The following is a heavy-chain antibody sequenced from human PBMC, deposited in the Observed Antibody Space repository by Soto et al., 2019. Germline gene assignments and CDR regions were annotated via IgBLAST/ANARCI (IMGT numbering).Heavy chain of an antibody. J-gene: IGHJ4*02. Sequence: ASVKVSCKASGYTFTSYGISWVRQAPGQGFEWMVWISAYNGNTIYAQKLQGRVTMTTDTSTSTAYMELRSLRSDDTAVYYCARVDTSRSSGYYGSFDYWGQGTLVTVSS. V-gene: IGHV1-18*01. CDR1: GYTFTSYG. D-gene: IGHD3-22*01. CDR2: ISAYNGNT. CDR3: ARVDTSRSSGYYGSFDY.